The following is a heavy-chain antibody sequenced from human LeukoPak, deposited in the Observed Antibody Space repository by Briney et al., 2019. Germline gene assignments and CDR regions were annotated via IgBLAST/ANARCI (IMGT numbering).Heavy chain of an antibody. CDR1: GFTFSSYA. CDR3: AKDLGSGSYYYYYGMDV. D-gene: IGHD3-10*01. Sequence: PGGSLRLSCAASGFTFSSYAMSWVRQAPGKGLEWVSAISGSGGSTYYADSVKGRFTISRDNSKNTLYLQMNSLRAEDTAVYYCAKDLGSGSYYYYYGMDVWGQGTTVTVFS. V-gene: IGHV3-23*01. CDR2: ISGSGGST. J-gene: IGHJ6*02.